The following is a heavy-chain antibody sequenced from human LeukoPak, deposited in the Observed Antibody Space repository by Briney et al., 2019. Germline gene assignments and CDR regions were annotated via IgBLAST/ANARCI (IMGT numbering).Heavy chain of an antibody. CDR1: GFTFSSYA. CDR2: ISYDGSNK. D-gene: IGHD2-2*01. V-gene: IGHV3-30*04. CDR3: ARVWCHSCGMDV. J-gene: IGHJ6*02. Sequence: PGGSLRLSCAASGFTFSSYAMHWVRQAPGKGLEWVAVISYDGSNKYYADSVKGRFTISRDNSKNTLYLQMNSLRAEDTAVYYCARVWCHSCGMDVWGQGTTVTVSS.